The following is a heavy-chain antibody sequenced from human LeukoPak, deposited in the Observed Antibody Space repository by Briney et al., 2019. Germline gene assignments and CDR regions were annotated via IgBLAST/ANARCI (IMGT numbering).Heavy chain of an antibody. CDR2: IWGDGSNK. D-gene: IGHD3-10*01. CDR3: AIDSWNTYYWDY. CDR1: GFSVSNNG. J-gene: IGHJ4*02. V-gene: IGHV3-30*02. Sequence: GGSLRLSCAASGFSVSNNGMHWVRQAPGKGLEWVAFIWGDGSNKNYADSVKGRFTISRDNFKIILFLQMNSLRAEDTAVYYCAIDSWNTYYWDYWGQGTLVTVSS.